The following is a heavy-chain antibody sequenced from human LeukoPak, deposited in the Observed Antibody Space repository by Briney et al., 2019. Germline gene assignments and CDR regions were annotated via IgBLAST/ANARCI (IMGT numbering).Heavy chain of an antibody. J-gene: IGHJ4*02. CDR1: GITVSSNY. Sequence: GGSLRLSCAVSGITVSSNYMSWVRQAPGKGLEWVSMIYSGGGRGGGRYYADSVKGRFTVSRDNSKNTLYLQMNSLRAEDTAVYFCARCAAAGPFDYWGQGTLVTVSS. CDR3: ARCAAAGPFDY. CDR2: IYSGGGR. D-gene: IGHD6-19*01. V-gene: IGHV3-66*01.